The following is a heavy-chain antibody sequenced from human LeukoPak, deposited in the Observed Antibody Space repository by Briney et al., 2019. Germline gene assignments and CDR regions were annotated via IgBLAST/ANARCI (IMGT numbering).Heavy chain of an antibody. Sequence: GGSLRLFCAAYGFTFSTYAMRWARPAPGRGLEWVSGISGSGGRTYYADSVTGRFTISRVNSKNTLYLQMNSLRAEDTAVYYCAKGANFRLTPIAFDIWGQGTMVTVSS. J-gene: IGHJ3*02. CDR3: AKGANFRLTPIAFDI. D-gene: IGHD4/OR15-4a*01. CDR2: ISGSGGRT. V-gene: IGHV3-23*01. CDR1: GFTFSTYA.